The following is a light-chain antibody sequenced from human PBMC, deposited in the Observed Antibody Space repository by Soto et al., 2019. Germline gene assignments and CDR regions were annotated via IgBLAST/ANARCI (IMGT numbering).Light chain of an antibody. CDR2: DVS. J-gene: IGLJ1*01. V-gene: IGLV2-14*03. CDR3: SSYTGSSTLV. CDR1: SDDVGHYNY. Sequence: QSALTQPASVSGSPGQSITISCTGTSDDVGHYNYVSWYQQHPGKAPKLMIYDVSNRPSGISNRFSGSKSGNTASLTVSGLQAEDEADYYCSSYTGSSTLVLGTGTKLTVL.